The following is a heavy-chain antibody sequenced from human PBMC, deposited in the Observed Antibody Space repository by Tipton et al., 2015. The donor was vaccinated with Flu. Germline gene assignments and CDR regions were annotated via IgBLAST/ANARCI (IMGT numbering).Heavy chain of an antibody. CDR2: IYHSGNV. J-gene: IGHJ5*02. CDR3: ARDDGSTWFGEGGDWFDP. Sequence: TLSLTCAVSGYSISRGYYWGWIRQPPGKGLEWIGSIYHSGNVYYNLSLRGRAIISVDVSKNQFSLKMSSVTAADTAVYYCARDDGSTWFGEGGDWFDPWGHGTPVTVSS. D-gene: IGHD3-10*01. CDR1: GYSISRGYY. V-gene: IGHV4-38-2*02.